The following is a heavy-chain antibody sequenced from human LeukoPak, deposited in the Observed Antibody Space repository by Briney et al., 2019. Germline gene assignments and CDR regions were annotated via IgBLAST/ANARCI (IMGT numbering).Heavy chain of an antibody. CDR3: ARGGRGPPGYFYYMDV. J-gene: IGHJ6*03. V-gene: IGHV4-38-2*02. CDR2: IYHSGST. Sequence: SETLSLTCTVSGYSITSGYYWGWIRQPPGKGLEWIGSIYHSGSTYYNPSLKSRVTISVDTSKNQFSLKLSSVTAADTAVYYCARGGRGPPGYFYYMDVWGKGTTVTIS. D-gene: IGHD3-16*01. CDR1: GYSITSGYY.